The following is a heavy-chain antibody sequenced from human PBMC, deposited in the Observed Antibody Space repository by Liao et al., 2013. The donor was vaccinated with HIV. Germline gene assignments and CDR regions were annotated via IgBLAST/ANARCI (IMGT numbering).Heavy chain of an antibody. CDR2: INYSGTT. V-gene: IGHV4-39*07. D-gene: IGHD3-10*01. CDR3: ARDNRLWFGELQEYFHH. J-gene: IGHJ1*01. Sequence: QVQLQESGPGLVKPSETLSLTCTVSGASISSGNDHWNWIRQPAGKGLEWIGSINYSGTTYFNPSLKSRVAISVDTSKNQFSLQLSSVTAADTAVYYCARDNRLWFGELQEYFHHWGQGTLVTVSS. CDR1: GASISSGNDH.